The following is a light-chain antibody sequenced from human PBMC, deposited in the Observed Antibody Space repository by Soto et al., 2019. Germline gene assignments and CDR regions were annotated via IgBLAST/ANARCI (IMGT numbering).Light chain of an antibody. Sequence: DIQMAQSPSTLSASVGDRVTITCRASQSITSWLAWYQQKPGKAPKLLIYKASSLQGGVPSRFSGSGSGTEFTHTISSLQPDDSATYYCQEYDSLLWTFGQGTKVDIK. CDR3: QEYDSLLWT. J-gene: IGKJ1*01. CDR2: KAS. CDR1: QSITSW. V-gene: IGKV1-5*03.